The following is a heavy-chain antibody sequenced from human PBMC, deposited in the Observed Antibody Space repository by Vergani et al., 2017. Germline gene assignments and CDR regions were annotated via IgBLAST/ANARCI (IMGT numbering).Heavy chain of an antibody. D-gene: IGHD6-6*01. CDR3: AREHGPGIAARQGYYYYYMDV. J-gene: IGHJ6*03. CDR1: GGTFSSYT. Sequence: QVQLVQSGAEVKKPGSSVKVSCKASGGTFSSYTISWVRQAPGQGLEWMGRIIPILGIANYAQKFQGSVTITADKSTSTAYMELSSLRSEDTAVYYCAREHGPGIAARQGYYYYYMDVWGKGTTVTVSS. V-gene: IGHV1-69*08. CDR2: IIPILGIA.